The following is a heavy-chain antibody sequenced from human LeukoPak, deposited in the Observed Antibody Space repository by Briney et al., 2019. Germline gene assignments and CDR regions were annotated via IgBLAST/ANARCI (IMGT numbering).Heavy chain of an antibody. CDR1: GFTFSSYG. CDR2: IWYDGSNK. Sequence: PGGSLRLSCAASGFTFSSYGMHWVRQAPGKGLEWVAVIWYDGSNKYYADSVKGRFTISRDNSKNTLYLQMNSLRAEDTAVYYCAKSSSSYGDYEGYWGQGTLVTVSS. CDR3: AKSSSSYGDYEGY. V-gene: IGHV3-33*06. J-gene: IGHJ4*02. D-gene: IGHD4-17*01.